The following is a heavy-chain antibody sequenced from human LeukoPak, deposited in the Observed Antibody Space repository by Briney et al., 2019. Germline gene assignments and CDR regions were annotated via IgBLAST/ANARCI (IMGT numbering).Heavy chain of an antibody. CDR3: ASSGIAAAQPIN. D-gene: IGHD6-13*01. CDR1: GGSISSSNW. V-gene: IGHV4-4*02. J-gene: IGHJ4*02. CDR2: IYHSGST. Sequence: SETLSLTCAVSGGSISSSNWWSWVRQPPGKGLEWIGEIYHSGSTNYNPSLKSRVTISVDTSKNQFSLKLSSVTAADTAVYYCASSGIAAAQPINWGQGTLVTVSS.